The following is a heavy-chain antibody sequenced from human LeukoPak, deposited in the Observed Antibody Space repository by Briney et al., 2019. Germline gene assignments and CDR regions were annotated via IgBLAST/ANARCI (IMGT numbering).Heavy chain of an antibody. CDR2: ISYDGSNK. J-gene: IGHJ4*02. CDR1: GFTFSSYG. CDR3: AKVSTMIVVVGGYFDY. D-gene: IGHD3-22*01. V-gene: IGHV3-30*18. Sequence: PGGSLRLSCAASGFTFSSYGMHWVRQAPGKGLEWVAVISYDGSNKYYADSVKGRFTISRDNSKNTLYLQMNSLRAEDTAVYYCAKVSTMIVVVGGYFDYWGQGTLVTVSS.